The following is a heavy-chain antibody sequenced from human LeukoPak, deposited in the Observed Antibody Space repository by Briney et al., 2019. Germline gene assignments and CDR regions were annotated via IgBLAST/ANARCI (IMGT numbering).Heavy chain of an antibody. CDR1: GGSVSSYY. D-gene: IGHD1-14*01. Sequence: SETLSLTCSVSGGSVSSYYWSWIRQSPGKGLEWIGYIHNSGRTNYNPSLKSRVTGFVDTSKNQVSLRLSSVPAADTAVYYCARHGTISSESYFDYWGQGALVTVSS. J-gene: IGHJ4*02. V-gene: IGHV4-59*08. CDR2: IHNSGRT. CDR3: ARHGTISSESYFDY.